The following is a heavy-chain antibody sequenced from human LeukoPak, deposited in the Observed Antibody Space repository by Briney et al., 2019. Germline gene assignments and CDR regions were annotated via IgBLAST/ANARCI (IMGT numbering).Heavy chain of an antibody. J-gene: IGHJ4*02. D-gene: IGHD3-10*01. V-gene: IGHV3-23*01. CDR2: ISGGAGGA. CDR3: AKDGGYGSGSYYPDY. Sequence: PGGSLRLSCAASGFTFSSYAMNWVRQAPGKGPEGVSSISGGAGGAAYADSVRGGFTISRDNSKNTLSLQMNSQRADDTAVYYAAKDGGYGSGSYYPDYWGQGTLVTVSS. CDR1: GFTFSSYA.